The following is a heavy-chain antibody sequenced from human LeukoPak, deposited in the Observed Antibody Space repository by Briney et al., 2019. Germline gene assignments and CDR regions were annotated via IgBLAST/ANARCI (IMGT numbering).Heavy chain of an antibody. D-gene: IGHD3-22*01. V-gene: IGHV4-39*07. CDR2: IYYTGST. CDR1: GDSISSSSYY. J-gene: IGHJ4*02. Sequence: PSETLSLTCTVSGDSISSSSYYWAWIHQPPGKGLEWIGSIYYTGSTYYNPSLKSRVTLSVDTSKTQFSLKLSSVTAADTAVYFCARSGDYYTSSGYIDYWGLGTLVTVSS. CDR3: ARSGDYYTSSGYIDY.